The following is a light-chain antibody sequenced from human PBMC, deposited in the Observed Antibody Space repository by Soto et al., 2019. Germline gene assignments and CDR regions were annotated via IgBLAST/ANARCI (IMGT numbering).Light chain of an antibody. V-gene: IGLV2-23*01. CDR3: CSYGSSTTYV. CDR2: EGS. CDR1: TSDVGSYNL. Sequence: SALTQPRSVSGSPGQSVTISCTGSTSDVGSYNLVSWYQHHPGNTPKLMIYEGSRRPSGVSDRFSGSKSGNTASLTISGLQAEDEADYYCCSYGSSTTYVFGSGTKVTVL. J-gene: IGLJ1*01.